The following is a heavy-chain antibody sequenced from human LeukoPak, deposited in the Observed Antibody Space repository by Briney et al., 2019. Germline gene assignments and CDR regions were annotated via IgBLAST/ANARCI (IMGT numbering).Heavy chain of an antibody. J-gene: IGHJ3*02. CDR1: GYTFTGYY. CDR3: ARDPGNHAFDI. V-gene: IGHV1-2*06. CDR2: INPNSGGT. D-gene: IGHD1-26*01. Sequence: SVKLSCKASGYTFTGYYMHWVRQAPGQGLEWMGRINPNSGGTNYAQKFQGRVNMTRETSISTAYMELSRLRSGDTAVYYCARDPGNHAFDIWGQGTMVTVSS.